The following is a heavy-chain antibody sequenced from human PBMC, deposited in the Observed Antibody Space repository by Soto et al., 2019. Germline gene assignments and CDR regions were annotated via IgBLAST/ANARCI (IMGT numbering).Heavy chain of an antibody. J-gene: IGHJ4*02. CDR2: ISPRGDNI. Sequence: GGSLRLSCVGSGFSLANFPMNWVRQTPGKGLEWISYISPRGDNIYYTESVKGRFTISRDNARNSLYLQMNSLRDEDAALYYCAKGPHPNLGWPYYFDSWGQAVQVTASS. D-gene: IGHD6-19*01. CDR1: GFSLANFP. CDR3: AKGPHPNLGWPYYFDS. V-gene: IGHV3-48*02.